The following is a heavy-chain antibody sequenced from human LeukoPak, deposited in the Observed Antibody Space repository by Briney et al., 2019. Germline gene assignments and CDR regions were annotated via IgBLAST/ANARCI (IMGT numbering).Heavy chain of an antibody. J-gene: IGHJ4*02. CDR3: ARARQWLENFDY. CDR2: IRYDAGNK. CDR1: GFTFSNYA. D-gene: IGHD6-19*01. V-gene: IGHV3-30*02. Sequence: GGSLRLSCAASGFTFSNYAMHWVRQAPGKGLEWVAFIRYDAGNKYYADSVKGRFTISRDNSKNTVYLQMDSLRSEDTAVYYCARARQWLENFDYWGQGTLVTVSS.